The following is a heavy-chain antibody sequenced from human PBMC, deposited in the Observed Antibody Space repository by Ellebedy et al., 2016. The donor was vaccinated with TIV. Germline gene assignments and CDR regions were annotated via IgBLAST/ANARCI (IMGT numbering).Heavy chain of an antibody. CDR3: ARDHEGGFAMSH. Sequence: GESLKISCSASGFTFTTFWMYWIRQTPDKGREWVASINQDGSQTYYMDSVRGRFAISRDNAKNSQYLQMNSLGVEDTAVYYCARDHEGGFAMSHWGQGTLVTVSS. CDR2: INQDGSQT. D-gene: IGHD5-12*01. J-gene: IGHJ4*02. CDR1: GFTFTTFW. V-gene: IGHV3-7*04.